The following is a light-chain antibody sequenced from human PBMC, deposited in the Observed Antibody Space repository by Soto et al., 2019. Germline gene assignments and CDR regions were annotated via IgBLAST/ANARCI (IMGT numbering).Light chain of an antibody. Sequence: EIVLTQSPATLSLSPGESATLSCRASQSVSHFLAWYQQKPGQAPRLLIYDTSSRATGIPGRFSGSGSGTDFPLIIDILQHADAAVYYCQQRTDWPTFGGGTKVEI. J-gene: IGKJ4*01. CDR1: QSVSHF. V-gene: IGKV3-11*01. CDR2: DTS. CDR3: QQRTDWPT.